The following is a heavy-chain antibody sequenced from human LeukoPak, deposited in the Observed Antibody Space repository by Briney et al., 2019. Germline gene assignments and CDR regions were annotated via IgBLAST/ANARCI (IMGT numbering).Heavy chain of an antibody. Sequence: ASVKVSCKASGYTFTGYYMHWVRQAPGQGLEWMGWINPNSGGTNYAQNFQGRVTITEDESTSTAYMELSSLRSEDTAVYYCARDVTISPEHVAEVAFDIWGQGTMITVSS. CDR2: INPNSGGT. D-gene: IGHD3-3*01. J-gene: IGHJ3*02. CDR1: GYTFTGYY. V-gene: IGHV1-2*02. CDR3: ARDVTISPEHVAEVAFDI.